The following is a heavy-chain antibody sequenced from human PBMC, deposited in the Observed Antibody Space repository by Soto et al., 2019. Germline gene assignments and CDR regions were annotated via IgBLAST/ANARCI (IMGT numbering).Heavy chain of an antibody. CDR2: INHSGST. J-gene: IGHJ4*02. V-gene: IGHV4-34*01. CDR1: GGSFSGYY. Sequence: QVQLQQWGAGLLKPSEPLSLTCAVYGGSFSGYYWSCIRQPPGKGLEWIGEINHSGSTNYNPSLKSRVTISVDTSKNQFSLKLSSVTAADTAVYYCARGGFMITFGGVIVKPHHYFDYWGQGTLVTVSS. D-gene: IGHD3-16*02. CDR3: ARGGFMITFGGVIVKPHHYFDY.